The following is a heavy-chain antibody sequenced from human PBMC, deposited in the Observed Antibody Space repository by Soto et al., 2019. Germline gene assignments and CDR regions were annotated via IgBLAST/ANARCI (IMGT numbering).Heavy chain of an antibody. CDR2: ISSSSSYI. CDR1: GFTFSSYS. J-gene: IGHJ3*02. CDR3: ARDSRLLWFGELEKDAFDI. Sequence: EVQLVESGGGLVKPGGSLRLSCAASGFTFSSYSMNWVRQAPGKGLEWVSSISSSSSYIYYADSVKGRFTISRDNAKNVLDLEMNSLRAEDTAVYYCARDSRLLWFGELEKDAFDIWGQGTMVTVSS. D-gene: IGHD3-10*01. V-gene: IGHV3-21*01.